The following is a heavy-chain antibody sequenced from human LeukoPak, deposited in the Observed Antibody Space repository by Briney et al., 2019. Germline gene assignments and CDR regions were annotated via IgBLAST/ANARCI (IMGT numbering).Heavy chain of an antibody. Sequence: GGALRLPCAAPGFTLRSKYMSWVRPAPGKGLEWVSVIYSGGSTYYADSVKGRFTISRDNSKNTLYLQMNSLRAEDTAVYYCARDLGETGYWGQGTLVTVSS. J-gene: IGHJ4*02. CDR1: GFTLRSKY. CDR2: IYSGGST. CDR3: ARDLGETGY. V-gene: IGHV3-53*01. D-gene: IGHD3-10*01.